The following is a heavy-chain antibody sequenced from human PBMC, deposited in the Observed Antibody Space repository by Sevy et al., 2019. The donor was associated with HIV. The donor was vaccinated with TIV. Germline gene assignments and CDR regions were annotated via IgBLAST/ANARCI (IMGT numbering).Heavy chain of an antibody. CDR1: GFTFSSYA. CDR3: ARDTYYDSSGYYGY. CDR2: ISYDGSNK. Sequence: GGSLRLSCAASGFTFSSYAMHWVRQAPGKGLEWVAVISYDGSNKYYADSVKGRFTISRDNPKNTLYLQMNSLRAEDTAVYYCARDTYYDSSGYYGYWGQGTLVTVSS. J-gene: IGHJ4*02. V-gene: IGHV3-30-3*01. D-gene: IGHD3-22*01.